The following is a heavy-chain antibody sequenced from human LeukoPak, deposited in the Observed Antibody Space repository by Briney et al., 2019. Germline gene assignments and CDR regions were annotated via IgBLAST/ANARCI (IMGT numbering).Heavy chain of an antibody. V-gene: IGHV1-18*01. CDR3: SRGGASPGVLLSFDF. CDR1: GYTFSSHG. J-gene: IGHJ4*02. D-gene: IGHD3-10*01. CDR2: ISAYNGNT. Sequence: ASVKVSCKPSGYTFSSHGNTRLQQAPGQGLEWMGWISAYNGNTNYAQKLQGRVTMTTDTSTSTAYLDLRRLRSDDTAVYYCSRGGASPGVLLSFDFWGQGSLVTVSS.